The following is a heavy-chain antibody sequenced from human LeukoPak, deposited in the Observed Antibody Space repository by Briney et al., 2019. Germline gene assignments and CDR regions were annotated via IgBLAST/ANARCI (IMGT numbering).Heavy chain of an antibody. V-gene: IGHV3-11*04. CDR3: ARARGSYAFDI. CDR2: MSNTGSSK. D-gene: IGHD3-10*01. CDR1: GFTFSDYY. Sequence: GGSLRLSCAPSGFTFSDYYMSWMRQAPGKGLEWVSYMSNTGSSKYYADSAKGRFTISRDNARNSLYLQMSSLRAEDTAVYYCARARGSYAFDIWGQGTMVTVSS. J-gene: IGHJ3*02.